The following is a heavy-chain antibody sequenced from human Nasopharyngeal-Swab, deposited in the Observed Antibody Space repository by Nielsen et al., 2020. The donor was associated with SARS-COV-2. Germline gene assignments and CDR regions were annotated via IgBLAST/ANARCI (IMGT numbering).Heavy chain of an antibody. CDR2: FNHRGST. CDR1: GGSSSGYY. Sequence: SETLSLTCAVYGGSSSGYYWSWIRQLPGKGLEWIGEFNHRGSTNYNPSLKSRVTISVDTSNNQFSLKLSSVTAADTAVYYCATGSQLWLLQGWFDPWGQGTLVTVSS. D-gene: IGHD5-18*01. J-gene: IGHJ5*02. V-gene: IGHV4-34*01. CDR3: ATGSQLWLLQGWFDP.